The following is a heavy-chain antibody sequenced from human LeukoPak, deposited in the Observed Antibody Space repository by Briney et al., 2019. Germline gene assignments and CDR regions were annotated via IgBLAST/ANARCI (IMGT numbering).Heavy chain of an antibody. J-gene: IGHJ4*02. CDR1: GFTFSSYA. V-gene: IGHV3-23*01. Sequence: PGGSLRLSCAASGFTFSSYAMNWVRQAPGKGLEWVSTISGSGGSTYYADSVKGRFTISRDNAKVSLYLEMNSLRAEDTAVYYCARGLRRGDYWGQGTLVTVSS. CDR2: ISGSGGST. D-gene: IGHD4-17*01. CDR3: ARGLRRGDY.